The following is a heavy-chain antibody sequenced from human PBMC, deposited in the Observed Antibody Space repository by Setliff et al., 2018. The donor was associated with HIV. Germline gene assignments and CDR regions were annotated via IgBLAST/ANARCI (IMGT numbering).Heavy chain of an antibody. V-gene: IGHV3-23*01. Sequence: GGSLRLSCAASEFTFSVYAMSWLRQAPGKGLEWVSGISGSGSSTYYADSVKGRFTISRDNSKNTLYVQMNSLRADDTAIYYCVRDLTTIVTRKVFDIWGQGTMVTVSS. D-gene: IGHD4-4*01. J-gene: IGHJ3*02. CDR2: ISGSGSST. CDR3: VRDLTTIVTRKVFDI. CDR1: EFTFSVYA.